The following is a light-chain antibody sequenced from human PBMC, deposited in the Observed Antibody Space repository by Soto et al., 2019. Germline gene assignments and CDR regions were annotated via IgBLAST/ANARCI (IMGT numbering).Light chain of an antibody. CDR1: QSVSSY. CDR3: QQYGSSPPT. J-gene: IGKJ1*01. Sequence: EIVLTQSPATLSLSPGERATLSCRASQSVSSYLAWYQQKPGQAPRLLLYGASSRATGIPDRFRGFGSGTDFALTISRLEPEDFAVYVCQQYGSSPPTFGQGTKVDIK. V-gene: IGKV3-20*01. CDR2: GAS.